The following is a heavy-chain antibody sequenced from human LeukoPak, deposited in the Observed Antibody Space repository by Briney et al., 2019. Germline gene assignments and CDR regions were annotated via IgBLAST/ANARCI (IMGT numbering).Heavy chain of an antibody. CDR3: AREADCSGGSCYRGAFDI. Sequence: PGRSLRLSCAASGFTFRQNAMHWVRQAPGKGLEWVAAIWYDGSNDYYADSVKGRFTISRDNSKNTLSLQMNSLRAEDTAVYYCAREADCSGGSCYRGAFDIWGQGTMVTVSS. D-gene: IGHD2-15*01. V-gene: IGHV3-33*01. J-gene: IGHJ3*02. CDR1: GFTFRQNA. CDR2: IWYDGSND.